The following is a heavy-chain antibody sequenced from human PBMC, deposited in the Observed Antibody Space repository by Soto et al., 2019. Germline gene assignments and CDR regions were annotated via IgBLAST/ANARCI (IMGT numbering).Heavy chain of an antibody. D-gene: IGHD1-20*01. J-gene: IGHJ5*02. V-gene: IGHV4-39*01. Sequence: PSETLSLTCSVSGGSIRSSGFYWGWVRQPPGKGLEWIGSLSYTGSPSYNPSLKNRVTISGDMSKNQLSLKLDSVSAADTASYYCARLLWVITGTPGRCVGWFDPWGQRALVAVSS. CDR2: LSYTGSP. CDR3: ARLLWVITGTPGRCVGWFDP. CDR1: GGSIRSSGFY.